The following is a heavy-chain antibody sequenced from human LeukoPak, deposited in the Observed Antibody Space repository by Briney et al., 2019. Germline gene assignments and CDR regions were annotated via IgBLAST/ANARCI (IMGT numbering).Heavy chain of an antibody. CDR2: IYYSGST. D-gene: IGHD4-17*01. Sequence: SETLSLTCTVSGGSISSSSYYWGWIRQPPGKGLEWIGSIYYSGSTYYNPSLKSRVTISVDTSKNQFSLKLSSVTAADTAVYYCARDPSYGDYFWFDPWGQGTLVTVSS. CDR1: GGSISSSSYY. V-gene: IGHV4-39*07. J-gene: IGHJ5*02. CDR3: ARDPSYGDYFWFDP.